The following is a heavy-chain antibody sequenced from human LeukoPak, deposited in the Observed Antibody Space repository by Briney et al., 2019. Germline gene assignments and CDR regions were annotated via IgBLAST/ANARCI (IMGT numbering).Heavy chain of an antibody. CDR3: ACRYCASSNCDNIAFDI. V-gene: IGHV1-2*02. CDR1: GYTFTAYY. D-gene: IGHD2-2*01. CDR2: INPNNGGS. J-gene: IGHJ3*02. Sequence: GSSVKVSCKASGYTFTAYYIHWVRQAPGQGLEWMGWINPNNGGSNHAQKFQGRFTLNTDTSITTASMELDRLSSDDTAVYYCACRYCASSNCDNIAFDIWGQGTMVTVSS.